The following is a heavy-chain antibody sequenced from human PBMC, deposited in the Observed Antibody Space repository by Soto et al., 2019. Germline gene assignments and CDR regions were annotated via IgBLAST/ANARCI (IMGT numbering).Heavy chain of an antibody. D-gene: IGHD3-10*01. CDR2: IIPIFGTA. Sequence: QVQLVQSGAEVKKPGSSVKVSCKASGVTFSSYAISWVRQAPGQGLEWMGGIIPIFGTANYAQKFQGRVTITADESTSTAYMELSSLRSEDTSVYYCARVRYYGSGSYYFRYWGQGTLVTVSS. V-gene: IGHV1-69*01. CDR3: ARVRYYGSGSYYFRY. J-gene: IGHJ4*02. CDR1: GVTFSSYA.